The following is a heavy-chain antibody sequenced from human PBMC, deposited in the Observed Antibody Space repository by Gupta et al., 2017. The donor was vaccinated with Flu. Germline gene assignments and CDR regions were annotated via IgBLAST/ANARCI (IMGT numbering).Heavy chain of an antibody. CDR3: ARGVPDTAMVNYYFDY. J-gene: IGHJ4*02. Sequence: QVQLQQWGAGLLKPSETLSLTCAVYGGSFSGYYWSWLRQPPGKGLEWIGEINHSGSTNYNPSLKSRVTISVDTSKNQFSLKLSSVTAADTAVYYCARGVPDTAMVNYYFDYWGQGTLVTVSS. V-gene: IGHV4-34*01. D-gene: IGHD5-18*01. CDR2: INHSGST. CDR1: GGSFSGYY.